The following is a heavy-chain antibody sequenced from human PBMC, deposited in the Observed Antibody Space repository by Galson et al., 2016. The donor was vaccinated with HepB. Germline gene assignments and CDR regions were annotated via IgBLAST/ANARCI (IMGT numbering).Heavy chain of an antibody. CDR1: GFTFRTFS. V-gene: IGHV3-48*02. Sequence: SLRLSCAASGFTFRTFSMDWVRQAPGKGLEWVSYLSGDSDTIYSADSVKGRFTISRDNAKSSLNLQMNALRDEDTAVYYCARGLYSNSFDLWGQGTPVTVS. CDR3: ARGLYSNSFDL. CDR2: LSGDSDTI. D-gene: IGHD4-11*01. J-gene: IGHJ5*02.